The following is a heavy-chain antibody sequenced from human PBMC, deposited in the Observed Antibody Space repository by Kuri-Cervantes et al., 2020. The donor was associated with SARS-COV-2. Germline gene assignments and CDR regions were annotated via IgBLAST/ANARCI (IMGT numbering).Heavy chain of an antibody. Sequence: SGPTLVKPTQTLTLTCTFSGFSLSTSGVGVGWIRQPPGKALEWLALIYWDDDKCYSPSLKSRLTITKDTSKNQVVLTMTNMDPVDTATYYCAHRGYYDSSGSLDYWGQGTLVTVSS. CDR1: GFSLSTSGVG. V-gene: IGHV2-5*02. CDR3: AHRGYYDSSGSLDY. J-gene: IGHJ4*02. CDR2: IYWDDDK. D-gene: IGHD3-22*01.